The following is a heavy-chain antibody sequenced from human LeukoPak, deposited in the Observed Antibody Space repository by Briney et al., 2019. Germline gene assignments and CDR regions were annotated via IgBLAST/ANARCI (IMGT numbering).Heavy chain of an antibody. D-gene: IGHD6-19*01. V-gene: IGHV1-2*02. CDR2: INPNSGGT. J-gene: IGHJ6*02. CDR3: ARVYSSGWYAGMDV. CDR1: GYTFTGYY. Sequence: ASVKVSCKASGYTFTGYYMHWVRQAPGQGLEWMGWINPNSGGTNYAQKFQGRVTMTRDTSISTAYMELSRLRSDDTAVYYCARVYSSGWYAGMDVWGQGTTVTVSS.